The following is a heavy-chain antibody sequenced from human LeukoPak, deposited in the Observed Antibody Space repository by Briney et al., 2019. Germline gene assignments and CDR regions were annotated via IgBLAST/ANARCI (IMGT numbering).Heavy chain of an antibody. J-gene: IGHJ4*02. CDR1: GGSISSSSYY. D-gene: IGHD3-10*01. V-gene: IGHV4-39*07. CDR3: ARDGPWF. CDR2: IYYSGST. Sequence: SETLSLTCTVSGGSISSSSYYWGWIRQPPGKGLEWIGSIYYSGSTYYNPSLKSRVTISVDTSKNQFSLKLSSVTAADTAVYYCARDGPWFWGQGTLVTVSS.